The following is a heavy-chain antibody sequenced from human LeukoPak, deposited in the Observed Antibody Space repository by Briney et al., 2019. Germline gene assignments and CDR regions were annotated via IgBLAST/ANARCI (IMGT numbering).Heavy chain of an antibody. CDR3: AREVCSRTSCYLGYYYMDV. CDR2: LNGASTAI. Sequence: GGSLRLSYAASGFNFSTFTINWVRQPPGKGLEWVAYLNGASTAIYYADSVKGRFTISRDDGKNSVILQMSSLRAEDSAVYYCAREVCSRTSCYLGYYYMDVWGKGTPVTVSS. CDR1: GFNFSTFT. J-gene: IGHJ6*03. D-gene: IGHD2-2*01. V-gene: IGHV3-48*01.